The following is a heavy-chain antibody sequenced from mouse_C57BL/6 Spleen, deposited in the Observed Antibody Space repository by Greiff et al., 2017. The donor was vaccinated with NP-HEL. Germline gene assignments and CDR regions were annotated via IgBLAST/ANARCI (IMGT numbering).Heavy chain of an antibody. CDR1: GFTFSSYA. CDR3: AFYYEGMDY. D-gene: IGHD2-4*01. Sequence: EVKLVESGGGLVKPGGSLKLSCAASGFTFSSYAMSWVRQTPEKRLEWVATISDGGSYTYSPDNVKGRFTISRDNAKTNLYLQTGHLKSEDTAMYYCAFYYEGMDYWGQGTSVTVSS. J-gene: IGHJ4*01. V-gene: IGHV5-4*03. CDR2: ISDGGSYT.